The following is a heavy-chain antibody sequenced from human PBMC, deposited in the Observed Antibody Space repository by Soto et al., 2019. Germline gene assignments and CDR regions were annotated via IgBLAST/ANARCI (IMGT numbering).Heavy chain of an antibody. J-gene: IGHJ4*02. CDR3: ARDLSYCSDGSCYYDY. Sequence: GGSLRLSCVASGFTFSSYGMNWVRQAPGKGLEWVSSISSTTSYIYYADSLKGRFTTSRDNAKNSLYLQMNSLRAEDTAVYYCARDLSYCSDGSCYYDYWGQGTLVTVSS. V-gene: IGHV3-21*01. D-gene: IGHD2-15*01. CDR2: ISSTTSYI. CDR1: GFTFSSYG.